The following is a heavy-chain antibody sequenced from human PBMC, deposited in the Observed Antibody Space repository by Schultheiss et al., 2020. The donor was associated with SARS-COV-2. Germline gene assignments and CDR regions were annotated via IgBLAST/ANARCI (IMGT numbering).Heavy chain of an antibody. CDR1: GGTFSSYA. Sequence: SVKVSCKASGGTFSSYAISWVRQAPGQGLEWMGGINPNSGGTNYAQKFQGRVTITADESTSTAYMELSSLRSEDTAVYYCARGDIEYSSSSHPYFDYWGQGTLVTVSS. CDR3: ARGDIEYSSSSHPYFDY. D-gene: IGHD6-6*01. J-gene: IGHJ4*02. V-gene: IGHV1-69*13. CDR2: INPNSGGT.